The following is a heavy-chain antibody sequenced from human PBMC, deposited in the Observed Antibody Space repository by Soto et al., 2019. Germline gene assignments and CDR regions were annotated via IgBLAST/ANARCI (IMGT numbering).Heavy chain of an antibody. CDR1: CSTFTAYG. CDR2: ISPYTGNT. J-gene: IGHJ6*02. Sequence: ASVKVYFNASCSTFTAYGIIWVRQEPGQGLEWMGWISPYTGNTNYAQLLQGRVTMTTDTSTSTVYMELRSLRSDDTAVYYCARGDQRSYYYDASGYFRVWGQGTTVTVSS. V-gene: IGHV1-18*01. D-gene: IGHD3-22*01. CDR3: ARGDQRSYYYDASGYFRV.